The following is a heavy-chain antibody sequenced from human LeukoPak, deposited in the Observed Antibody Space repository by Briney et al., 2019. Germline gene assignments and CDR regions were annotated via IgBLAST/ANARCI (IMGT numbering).Heavy chain of an antibody. D-gene: IGHD3-10*01. CDR2: IYYSGST. V-gene: IGHV4-59*01. CDR3: ARDRITMVRGALRYYGMDV. CDR1: GGSINNYY. J-gene: IGHJ6*02. Sequence: SETLSLTCTVSGGSINNYYWSWIRQPPGKGLEWVGFIYYSGSTNYNPSLKSRVTISVDTSKNQFSLKLNSVTAADTAVYYCARDRITMVRGALRYYGMDVWGQGTTVTVSS.